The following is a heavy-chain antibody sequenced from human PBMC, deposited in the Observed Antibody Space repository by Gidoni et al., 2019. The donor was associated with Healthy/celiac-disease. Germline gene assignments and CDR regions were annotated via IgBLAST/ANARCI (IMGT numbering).Heavy chain of an antibody. D-gene: IGHD3-22*01. J-gene: IGHJ2*01. Sequence: EVQLVQSGAEVKKPGESLKISCKGSGYSFTSYWIGWVRQMPGKGLEWMGIIYPGDSDTRYSPSFQGQVTISADKSISTAYLQWSSLKASDTAMYYCATTSYYYDSRGGDFDLWGRGTLVTVSS. CDR1: GYSFTSYW. CDR3: ATTSYYYDSRGGDFDL. V-gene: IGHV5-51*01. CDR2: IYPGDSDT.